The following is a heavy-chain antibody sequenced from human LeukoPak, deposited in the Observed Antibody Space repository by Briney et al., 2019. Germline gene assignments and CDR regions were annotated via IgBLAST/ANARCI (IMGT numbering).Heavy chain of an antibody. D-gene: IGHD5-18*01. CDR3: AKEYGYTYGEFDY. Sequence: GGSLRPSCAASGFTFRTSGMSWVRQAPGKGLEWVSAISGSGVSTYYADSVKGRFTISRDNSKNTLYLQMNSLRAEDTAVYYCAKEYGYTYGEFDYWGQGTLVTVSS. V-gene: IGHV3-23*01. J-gene: IGHJ4*02. CDR1: GFTFRTSG. CDR2: ISGSGVST.